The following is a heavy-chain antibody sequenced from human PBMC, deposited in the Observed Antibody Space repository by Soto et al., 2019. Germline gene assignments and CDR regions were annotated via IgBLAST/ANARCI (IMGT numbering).Heavy chain of an antibody. J-gene: IGHJ6*02. CDR1: GGTLSTNA. CDR3: ARGGFVAGLYNAMDA. D-gene: IGHD3-3*01. V-gene: IGHV1-69*06. CDR2: IIPMFGSP. Sequence: QVQLVQSGAEVKKPGSSVKVSCKASGGTLSTNALSWVRQAPGQGREWMGAIIPMFGSPKYAQKFQGRVTITADNPTSTIYMEMISLTSADTAVYYCARGGFVAGLYNAMDAWGQGTAVAVSS.